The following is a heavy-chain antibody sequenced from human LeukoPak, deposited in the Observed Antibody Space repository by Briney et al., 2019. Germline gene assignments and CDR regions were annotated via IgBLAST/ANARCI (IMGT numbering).Heavy chain of an antibody. CDR3: AGYRSGYNYGYFDC. D-gene: IGHD5-18*01. CDR1: GGSISSSSYY. Sequence: PSETLSLTCTVSGGSISSSSYYWGSIRQPPGKGLEYIGTIYYTGSTYYNPSLKSRVTISVDTSKNQFSLRLSSVTAADTAVYYCAGYRSGYNYGYFDCWGQGTLITVSS. J-gene: IGHJ4*02. CDR2: IYYTGST. V-gene: IGHV4-39*01.